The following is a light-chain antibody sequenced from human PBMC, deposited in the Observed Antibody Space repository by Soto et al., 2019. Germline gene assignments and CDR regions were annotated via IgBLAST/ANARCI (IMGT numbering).Light chain of an antibody. V-gene: IGKV3-11*01. J-gene: IGKJ4*01. CDR1: QRVSGC. Sequence: PGDRATLSCRASQRVSGCLAWYQQKPGQAPRLLIFDASNRATGIPARFSGSGSGTDFTLTISSLEPEDFAIYYCQQRCNWPPVTFGGGTKVEIK. CDR2: DAS. CDR3: QQRCNWPPVT.